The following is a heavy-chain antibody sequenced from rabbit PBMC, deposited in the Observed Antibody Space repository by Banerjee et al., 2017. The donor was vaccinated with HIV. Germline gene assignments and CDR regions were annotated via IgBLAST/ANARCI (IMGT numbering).Heavy chain of an antibody. J-gene: IGHJ4*01. D-gene: IGHD8-1*01. CDR1: GIDFSSYYR. V-gene: IGHV1S43*01. CDR2: IYTTSGST. CDR3: ARAGVYGSSTYDDL. Sequence: QQQLEESGGGLVKPGGTLTLTCKASGIDFSSYYRMCWVRLAPGRGLELIACIYTTSGSTWYASWVNGRFTISRSTSLNTVDLKMTSLTAADTATYFCARAGVYGSSTYDDLWGPGTLVTVS.